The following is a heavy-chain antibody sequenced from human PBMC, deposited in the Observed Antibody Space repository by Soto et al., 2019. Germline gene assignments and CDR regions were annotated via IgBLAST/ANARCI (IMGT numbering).Heavy chain of an antibody. Sequence: SPTLSLTCDISGDSVSSNTAGWNLVRQSPSRGLEWLGRTYFRSKWYYDYALSVRSRITINPDTSKNQYSLQLNSVTPEDTAVYYGAGGEQYSRRIFDYCRQRTLVTFSS. J-gene: IGHJ4*01. CDR2: TYFRSKWYY. CDR3: AGGEQYSRRIFDY. D-gene: IGHD1-26*01. CDR1: GDSVSSNTAG. V-gene: IGHV6-1*01.